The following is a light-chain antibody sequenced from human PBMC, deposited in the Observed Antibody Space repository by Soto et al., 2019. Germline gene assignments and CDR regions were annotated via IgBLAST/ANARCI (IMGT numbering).Light chain of an antibody. J-gene: IGLJ1*01. CDR2: HVT. CDR3: SSYTDSSNYG. Sequence: QSVLTQPASVSGSPGQSITISCTGTSSDLAIYNYVSWYQQQPGKAPKLMIYHVTHRASRVSNHFSRCMSRNTASPTITRLHDEDEADYYCSSYTDSSNYGFGTGPQVTV. V-gene: IGLV2-14*03. CDR1: SSDLAIYNY.